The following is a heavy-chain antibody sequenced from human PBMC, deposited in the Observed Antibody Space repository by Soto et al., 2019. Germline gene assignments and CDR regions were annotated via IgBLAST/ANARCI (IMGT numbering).Heavy chain of an antibody. CDR2: IIPIIGTP. J-gene: IGHJ4*02. CDR1: GGTFRNHV. Sequence: QVQLVQSGAEVKKPGSSVKVSCKASGGTFRNHVFNWVRQAPGQGLEWMGGIIPIIGTPNYAQKFQGRVTITADASTNTVYLDVSSVSSQDTAVYYCARDLEFRDGNISHLDYWGQGTLVTVSS. D-gene: IGHD3-10*01. CDR3: ARDLEFRDGNISHLDY. V-gene: IGHV1-69*01.